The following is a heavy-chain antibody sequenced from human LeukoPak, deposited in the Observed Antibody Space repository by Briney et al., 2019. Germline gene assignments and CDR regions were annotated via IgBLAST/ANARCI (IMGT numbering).Heavy chain of an antibody. D-gene: IGHD5-12*01. V-gene: IGHV3-30*02. CDR3: SKAYGGYDQYCSDF. J-gene: IGHJ4*02. Sequence: PGGSLRLSCSASGFTFNNFWMSWVRQAPGKGLEWVAFIRYDGTSEYYADSVKGRFTISRDNSNSTLYLQMNSLTTEDTAVYSCSKAYGGYDQYCSDFWGQGTLVTVSS. CDR1: GFTFNNFW. CDR2: IRYDGTSE.